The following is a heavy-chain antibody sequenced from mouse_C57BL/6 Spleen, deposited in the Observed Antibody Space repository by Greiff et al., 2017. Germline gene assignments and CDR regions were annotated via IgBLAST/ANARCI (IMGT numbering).Heavy chain of an antibody. Sequence: DVKLVESGGDLVKPGGSLKLSCAASGFTFSSYGMSWVRQTPDKRLEWVATISSGGSYTYYPDSVKGRFTISRDNAKNTLYLKMSSLKSEDTGMYYCARHENGYWGQGTLVTVSA. CDR2: ISSGGSYT. CDR3: ARHENGY. CDR1: GFTFSSYG. V-gene: IGHV5-6*02. J-gene: IGHJ3*02.